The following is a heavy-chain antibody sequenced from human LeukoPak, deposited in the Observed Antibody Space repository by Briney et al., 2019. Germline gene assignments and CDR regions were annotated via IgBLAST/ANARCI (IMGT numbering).Heavy chain of an antibody. J-gene: IGHJ4*02. V-gene: IGHV3-9*01. D-gene: IGHD5-12*01. Sequence: GGSLRLSCAVSGFTFDDYAMHWVRQVPGKGLERVSGINWNSDSIGYADSVKGRFTTSRDNAKNSLYLQMNSLRAEDTAFYYCAINGGGDSGYGNFDYWGQGTLVTVSS. CDR2: INWNSDSI. CDR3: AINGGGDSGYGNFDY. CDR1: GFTFDDYA.